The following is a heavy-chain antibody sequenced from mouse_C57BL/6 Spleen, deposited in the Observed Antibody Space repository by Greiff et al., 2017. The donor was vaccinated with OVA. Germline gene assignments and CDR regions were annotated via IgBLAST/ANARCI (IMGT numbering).Heavy chain of an antibody. V-gene: IGHV1-55*01. J-gene: IGHJ3*01. Sequence: QVLLQQPGAELVKPGASVKMSCKASGYTFTSYWITWVKQRPGQGLEWIGDIYPGSGSTNYNEKFKSKATLTVDTSSSTAYMQLSSLTSEDSAVYYCARGAYDYDLAWFAYWGQGTLVTVSA. CDR1: GYTFTSYW. CDR3: ARGAYDYDLAWFAY. D-gene: IGHD2-4*01. CDR2: IYPGSGST.